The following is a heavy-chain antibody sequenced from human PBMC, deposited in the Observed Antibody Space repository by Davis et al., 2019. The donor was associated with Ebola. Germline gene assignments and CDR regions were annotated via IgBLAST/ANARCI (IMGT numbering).Heavy chain of an antibody. CDR1: GFTFSRNS. CDR2: ISSSSTTI. J-gene: IGHJ4*02. D-gene: IGHD3-10*01. CDR3: ARAGMVQGVITKWDGY. Sequence: PGGSLRLSCVASGFTFSRNSMNWARQAPGKGLEWISYISSSSTTIYYADSVKGRFTISRDNAKNALYLQMNILRDEDTAVCYCARAGMVQGVITKWDGYWGQGTLVTVSS. V-gene: IGHV3-48*02.